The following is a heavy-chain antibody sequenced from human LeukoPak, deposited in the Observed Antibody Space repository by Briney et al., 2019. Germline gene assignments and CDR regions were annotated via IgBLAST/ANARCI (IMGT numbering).Heavy chain of an antibody. CDR3: AKNHFHTVPDAFDI. CDR1: GFIVSSTY. CDR2: ISGSGGST. V-gene: IGHV3-23*01. Sequence: GGSLRLSCAASGFIVSSTYMNWVRQAPGKGLEWVSAISGSGGSTYYADSVKGRFTISRDNSKNTLYLQMNSLRAEDTAVYYCAKNHFHTVPDAFDIWGQGTMVTVSS. D-gene: IGHD4-17*01. J-gene: IGHJ3*02.